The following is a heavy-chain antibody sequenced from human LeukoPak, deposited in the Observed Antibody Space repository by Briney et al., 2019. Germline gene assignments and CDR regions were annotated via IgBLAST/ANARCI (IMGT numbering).Heavy chain of an antibody. D-gene: IGHD5-12*01. V-gene: IGHV3-23*01. CDR2: IGGSGSST. CDR3: AKELYSGYGPFDY. J-gene: IGHJ4*02. Sequence: GGFLRLSCAASGFTFSSYAMSWVRQAPGKGLEWISAIGGSGSSTSYADSVKGRFTISRDNSKNTLYLQMNSLRAEDTAVYYCAKELYSGYGPFDYWGQGTLVTVSS. CDR1: GFTFSSYA.